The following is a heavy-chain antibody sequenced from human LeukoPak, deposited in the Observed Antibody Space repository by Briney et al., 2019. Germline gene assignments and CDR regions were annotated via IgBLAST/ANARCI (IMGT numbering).Heavy chain of an antibody. J-gene: IGHJ6*02. CDR1: GFTFNYFA. V-gene: IGHV3-33*01. Sequence: GRSLRLSCAASGFTFNYFAMHWVRQAPGKGLEWVANIWYDGNNKYYADSVKGRFSISRDNSKNTLYLQMNSLRAEDTAVYYCARPHDYGDPVGGMDVWGQGTTVTVSS. CDR2: IWYDGNNK. D-gene: IGHD4-17*01. CDR3: ARPHDYGDPVGGMDV.